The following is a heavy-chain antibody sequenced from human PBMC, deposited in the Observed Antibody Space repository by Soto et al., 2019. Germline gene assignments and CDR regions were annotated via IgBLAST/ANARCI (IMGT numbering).Heavy chain of an antibody. CDR2: IYYSGST. V-gene: IGHV4-30-4*01. CDR1: GGSISSGDYY. D-gene: IGHD3-3*01. J-gene: IGHJ4*02. Sequence: SLTCTVSGGSISSGDYYWSWIRQPPGKGLEWIGYIYYSGSTYYNPSLKSRVTISVDTSKNQFSLKLSSVTAADTAVYYCARAAFWSGSNFDYWGQGTLVTVSS. CDR3: ARAAFWSGSNFDY.